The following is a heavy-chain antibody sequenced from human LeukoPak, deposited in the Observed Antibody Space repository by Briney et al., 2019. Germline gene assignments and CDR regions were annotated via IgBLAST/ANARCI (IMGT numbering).Heavy chain of an antibody. CDR2: IYHSGST. J-gene: IGHJ4*02. V-gene: IGHV4-38-2*01. CDR1: GYSISSGYY. Sequence: SETLSLTCALSGYSISSGYYWGWIRQPPGKGLEWIGSIYHSGSTYYNPSLKSRVTISVDTSKNQFSLKLSSVTAADTAVYYCARRSYYYGSGTDYWGQGTLVTVSS. CDR3: ARRSYYYGSGTDY. D-gene: IGHD3-10*01.